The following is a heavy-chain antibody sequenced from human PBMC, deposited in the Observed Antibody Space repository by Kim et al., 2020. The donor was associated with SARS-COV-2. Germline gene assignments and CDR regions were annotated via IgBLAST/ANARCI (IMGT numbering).Heavy chain of an antibody. CDR1: GYTFTSYY. Sequence: ASVKVSCKASGYTFTSYYMHWVRQAPGQGLEWMGIINPSGGSTSYAQKFQGRVTMTRDTSTSTVYMELSSLRSEDTAVYYCARDEGGGDVVVPAAINYYYYGMDVWGQGTTVTVSS. CDR3: ARDEGGGDVVVPAAINYYYYGMDV. J-gene: IGHJ6*02. CDR2: INPSGGST. D-gene: IGHD2-2*02. V-gene: IGHV1-46*01.